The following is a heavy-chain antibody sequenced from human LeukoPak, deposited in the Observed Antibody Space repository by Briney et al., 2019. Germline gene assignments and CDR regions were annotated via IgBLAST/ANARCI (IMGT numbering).Heavy chain of an antibody. CDR2: ISAYNGNT. CDR3: ARDLRAVVVVAPTAPFDP. CDR1: GYTFTSYG. V-gene: IGHV1-18*01. D-gene: IGHD2-15*01. Sequence: GASVKVSCKASGYTFTSYGISWVRQAPGQGLEWMGWISAYNGNTNYAQKLQGRVTMTTDTSTSTAYMELRSLRSDDTAVYYCARDLRAVVVVAPTAPFDPWGQGTLVTVSP. J-gene: IGHJ5*02.